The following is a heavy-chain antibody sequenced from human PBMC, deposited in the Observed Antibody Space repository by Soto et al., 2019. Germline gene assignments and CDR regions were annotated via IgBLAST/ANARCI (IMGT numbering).Heavy chain of an antibody. CDR1: GFTFSSYA. V-gene: IGHV3-64*01. CDR3: ARLNPIAAAFEY. CDR2: ISSNGGST. J-gene: IGHJ4*02. Sequence: EVQLVESGGGLVQPGGSLRLSCAASGFTFSSYAMHWVRQAPGKGLEYVSAISSNGGSTYYANSVKGRFTISRDNSKNTLYLQMGSLRAEDMAVYYCARLNPIAAAFEYWGQGTLVTVSS. D-gene: IGHD6-13*01.